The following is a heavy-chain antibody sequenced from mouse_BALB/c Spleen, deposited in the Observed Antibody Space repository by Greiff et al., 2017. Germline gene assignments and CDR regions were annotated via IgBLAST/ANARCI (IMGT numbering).Heavy chain of an antibody. V-gene: IGHV5-6-5*01. CDR3: ARENYGSSGYAMDY. J-gene: IGHJ4*01. CDR2: ISSGGST. Sequence: EVQVVESGGGLVKPGGSLKLSCAASGFTFSSYAMSWVRQTPEKRLEWVASISSGGSTYYPDSVKGRFTISRDNARNILYLQMSSLRSEDTAMYYCARENYGSSGYAMDYWGQGTSVTVSS. D-gene: IGHD1-1*01. CDR1: GFTFSSYA.